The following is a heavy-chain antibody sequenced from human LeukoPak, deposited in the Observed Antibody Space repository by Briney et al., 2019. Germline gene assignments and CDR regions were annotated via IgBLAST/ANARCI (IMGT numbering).Heavy chain of an antibody. CDR2: ISSNGGST. Sequence: PGGSLRLSCSVSGLTFSSYAMQWVRQAPGKGLEYVSAISSNGGSTYYADSVKGRFTISRDNSKNTLYLQMSSLRAEDTAVYYCVKGGYYYDSSGYVDCWGQGTLVTVSS. CDR1: GLTFSSYA. D-gene: IGHD3-22*01. V-gene: IGHV3-64D*06. CDR3: VKGGYYYDSSGYVDC. J-gene: IGHJ4*02.